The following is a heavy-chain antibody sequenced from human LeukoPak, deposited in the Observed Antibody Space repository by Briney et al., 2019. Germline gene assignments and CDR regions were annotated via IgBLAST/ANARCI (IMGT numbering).Heavy chain of an antibody. CDR2: IYYSGST. CDR1: GGSISSYY. Sequence: PSETLSLTCTVSGGSISSYYWSWIRQPPGKGLEWIGYIYYSGSTNYNPSLKSRVTISVDTSKNQFSLKLSSVTAADTAVYYCARVGDSGSYSDYWGQGTLVTVSS. D-gene: IGHD3-10*01. V-gene: IGHV4-59*01. CDR3: ARVGDSGSYSDY. J-gene: IGHJ4*02.